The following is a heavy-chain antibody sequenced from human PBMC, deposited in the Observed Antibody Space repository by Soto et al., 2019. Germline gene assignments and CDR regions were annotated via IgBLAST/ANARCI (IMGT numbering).Heavy chain of an antibody. J-gene: IGHJ4*02. CDR1: GFTFNNYG. CDR2: ISSDGNNK. V-gene: IGHV3-30*18. D-gene: IGHD1-1*01. Sequence: GGSLRLSCAASGFTFNNYGMHWVRQAPGKGLEWVAFISSDGNNKSYGDSVKGRFTISRDNSKNTVYLQMNTLRPEDTAVYYCAKQRTARSEGQRPHYYFDYWGQGTLVTVSS. CDR3: AKQRTARSEGQRPHYYFDY.